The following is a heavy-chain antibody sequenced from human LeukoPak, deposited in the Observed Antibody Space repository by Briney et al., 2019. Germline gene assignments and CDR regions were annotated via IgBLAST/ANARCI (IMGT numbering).Heavy chain of an antibody. J-gene: IGHJ4*02. Sequence: PGGPLRLSCAASEFTDSGHYMSWVRKAPGKALEWVSVIYSGGSTYSADSVKGRFTIFRDNSKNTLYLQMDSLRAEDTAVYYCATLAGTGYYFEYWGQGTLVTV. CDR3: ATLAGTGYYFEY. V-gene: IGHV3-66*01. CDR2: IYSGGST. D-gene: IGHD6-19*01. CDR1: EFTDSGHY.